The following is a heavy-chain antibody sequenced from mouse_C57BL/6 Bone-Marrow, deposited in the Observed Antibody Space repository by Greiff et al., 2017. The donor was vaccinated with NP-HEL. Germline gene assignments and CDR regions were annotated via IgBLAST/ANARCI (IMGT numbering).Heavy chain of an antibody. J-gene: IGHJ3*01. CDR3: SIHDDYDSY. CDR2: INSDGGST. CDR1: EYEFPSHD. D-gene: IGHD2-4*01. Sequence: VKLVESGGGLVQPGESLKLSCESNEYEFPSHDMSWVRKTPEKRLELVAAINSDGGSTYYPDPMERRFILSRDNTKQTLYLQISSLRSDAAALYYCSIHDDYDSYWGQGPLVTVSA. V-gene: IGHV5-2*01.